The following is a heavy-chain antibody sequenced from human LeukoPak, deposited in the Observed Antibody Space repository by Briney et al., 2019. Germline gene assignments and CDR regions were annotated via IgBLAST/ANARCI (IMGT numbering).Heavy chain of an antibody. J-gene: IGHJ6*02. CDR3: ARDSYGDYERYYYGMDV. V-gene: IGHV3-21*01. Sequence: GGSLRLSCAASGFTFSSYSMNWVRQAPGKGLEWVSSISSSSSYIYYADSVKGRFTISRDNAKNSLYLQTNSLRAEDTAVYYCARDSYGDYERYYYGMDVWGQGTTVTVSS. D-gene: IGHD4-17*01. CDR1: GFTFSSYS. CDR2: ISSSSSYI.